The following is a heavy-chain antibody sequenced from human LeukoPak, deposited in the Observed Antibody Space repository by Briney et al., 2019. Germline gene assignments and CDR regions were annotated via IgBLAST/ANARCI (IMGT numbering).Heavy chain of an antibody. CDR1: GGSFSGYY. CDR3: ARVGNRVYWANAFDI. D-gene: IGHD2-8*01. V-gene: IGHV4-34*01. Sequence: PSETLSLTCAVYGGSFSGYYWSWIRQPPGKGLEWIGEINHSGSTNYNPPLKSRVTISVDTSKNQFSLKLSSVTAADTAVYYCARVGNRVYWANAFDIWGQGTMVTVSS. CDR2: INHSGST. J-gene: IGHJ3*02.